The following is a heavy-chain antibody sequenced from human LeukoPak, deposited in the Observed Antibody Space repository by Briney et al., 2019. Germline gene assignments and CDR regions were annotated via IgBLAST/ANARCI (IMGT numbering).Heavy chain of an antibody. CDR3: ARRIPRLKFMARGVKAHEALDY. J-gene: IGHJ4*02. D-gene: IGHD3-10*01. CDR1: GGAFSGYY. Sequence: SETLSLTCPVDGGAFSGYYWSWIRQPPGKGLEWIGEINHSGSTNYNPSLKSRVTISVDTSKNQFSLKLSSVTAADTAVYYCARRIPRLKFMARGVKAHEALDYWGQGTLVTVSS. CDR2: INHSGST. V-gene: IGHV4-34*01.